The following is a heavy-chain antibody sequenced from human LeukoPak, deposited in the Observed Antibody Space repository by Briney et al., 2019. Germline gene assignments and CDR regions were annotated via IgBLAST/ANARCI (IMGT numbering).Heavy chain of an antibody. CDR2: INQDGSGK. Sequence: GGPLRLSCAASGFTFSNYWMTWVRQSPGKGLEWVAIINQDGSGKYYVDSVKGRFTISRDNAKNSLYLQMSSLRAEDTAVYYCARGGHRQKEFWGQGTLVTVSS. CDR3: ARGGHRQKEF. CDR1: GFTFSNYW. V-gene: IGHV3-7*01. J-gene: IGHJ4*02. D-gene: IGHD3-10*01.